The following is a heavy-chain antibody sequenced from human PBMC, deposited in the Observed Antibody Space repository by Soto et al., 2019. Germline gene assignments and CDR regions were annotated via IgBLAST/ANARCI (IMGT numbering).Heavy chain of an antibody. CDR3: ARAGVYYGMDV. CDR1: GGTFSSYT. V-gene: IGHV1-69*02. Sequence: SVKVSCKASGGTFSSYTISWGRQAPGQGLEWMGRIIPILGIANYAQSFQDWVTMTRDTSINTAYMELSRLRSDDTAVYYCARAGVYYGMDVWGQGTTVTVSS. J-gene: IGHJ6*02. D-gene: IGHD3-10*01. CDR2: IIPILGIA.